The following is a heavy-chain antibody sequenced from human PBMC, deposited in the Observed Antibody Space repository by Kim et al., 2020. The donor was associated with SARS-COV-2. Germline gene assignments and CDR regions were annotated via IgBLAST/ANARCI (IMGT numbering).Heavy chain of an antibody. CDR3: ARGPELYGDYAYFDY. V-gene: IGHV3-33*01. J-gene: IGHJ4*02. Sequence: GGSLRLSCAASGFTFSSYGMHWVRQAPGKGLEWVAVIWYDGSNKYYADSVKGRFTISRDNSKNTLYLQMNSLRAEDTAVYYCARGPELYGDYAYFDYWGQGTLVTVSS. CDR2: IWYDGSNK. CDR1: GFTFSSYG. D-gene: IGHD4-17*01.